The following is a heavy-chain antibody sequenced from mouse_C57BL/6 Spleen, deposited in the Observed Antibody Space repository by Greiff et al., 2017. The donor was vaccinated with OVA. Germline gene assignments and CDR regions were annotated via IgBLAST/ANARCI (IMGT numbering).Heavy chain of an antibody. V-gene: IGHV5-17*01. CDR1: GFTFSDYG. D-gene: IGHD1-1*01. Sequence: EVQLQESGGGLVKPGGSLKLSCAASGFTFSDYGMHWVRQAPEKGLEWVAYISRGSSTIYYADTVKGRFTISRDNAKNTLFLQMTSLRSEDTAMYYCARNYYGRARAMDYWGQGTSVTVSS. CDR2: ISRGSSTI. J-gene: IGHJ4*01. CDR3: ARNYYGRARAMDY.